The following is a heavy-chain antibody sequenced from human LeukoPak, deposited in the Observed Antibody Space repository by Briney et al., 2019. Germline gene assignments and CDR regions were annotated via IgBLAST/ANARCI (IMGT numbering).Heavy chain of an antibody. Sequence: ASVKVSCKASGYTFTTYNINWVRQAPGQGLEWMGWISGYNGNTNYAQKLQGRVTMTRDKSTSTVYMELNRLRSEDTAVYYCARVSEETGSDYWGQGTLVTVSS. CDR3: ARVSEETGSDY. D-gene: IGHD3-10*01. J-gene: IGHJ4*02. V-gene: IGHV1-18*01. CDR1: GYTFTTYN. CDR2: ISGYNGNT.